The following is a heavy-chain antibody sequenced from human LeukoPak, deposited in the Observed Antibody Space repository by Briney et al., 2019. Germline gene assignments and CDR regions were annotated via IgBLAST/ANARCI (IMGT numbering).Heavy chain of an antibody. Sequence: SETLSLTCAVSGGSFSANYWSWIRQPPGEGPEWIGKINHTGRTNYNPSLKSRVTISVDISKNQCSLKMSSVTAADTAVCYCARVGYISGWYPFDFWGLGTLVIVSS. CDR1: GGSFSANY. J-gene: IGHJ4*02. D-gene: IGHD6-19*01. V-gene: IGHV4-34*01. CDR3: ARVGYISGWYPFDF. CDR2: INHTGRT.